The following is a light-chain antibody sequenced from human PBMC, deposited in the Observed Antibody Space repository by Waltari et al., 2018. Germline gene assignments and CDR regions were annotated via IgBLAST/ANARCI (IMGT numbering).Light chain of an antibody. V-gene: IGKV1-5*01. J-gene: IGKJ2*01. CDR3: QQYKTYPVT. Sequence: DIQMTQSPSILSASVGDRVTITCRASQGISSLLAWYQQKPGKAPDLLIYDASSLASGVPSRFSGSGSGTEFTLTISSLQPHDFATYYCQQYKTYPVTFGQGTKLDIK. CDR2: DAS. CDR1: QGISSL.